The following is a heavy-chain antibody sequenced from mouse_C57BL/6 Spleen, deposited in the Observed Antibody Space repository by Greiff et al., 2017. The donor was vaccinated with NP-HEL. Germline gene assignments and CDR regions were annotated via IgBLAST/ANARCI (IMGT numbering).Heavy chain of an antibody. CDR2: INPGSGGT. D-gene: IGHD2-4*01. CDR3: ARCGDYLTPFAY. Sequence: QVQLQQSGAELVRPGTSVKVSCKASGYAFTNYLIEWVKQRPGQGLEWIGVINPGSGGTNYNEKFKGKATLTADKSSSTAYMQLSSLTSEDSAVYFCARCGDYLTPFAYWGQGTLVTVSA. CDR1: GYAFTNYL. J-gene: IGHJ3*01. V-gene: IGHV1-54*01.